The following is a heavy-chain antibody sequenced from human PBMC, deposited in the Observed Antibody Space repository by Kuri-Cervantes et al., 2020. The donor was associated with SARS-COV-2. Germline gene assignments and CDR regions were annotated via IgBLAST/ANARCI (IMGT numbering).Heavy chain of an antibody. J-gene: IGHJ4*02. CDR3: ARGDIHLGYCSSTSCAYYFDY. Sequence: ASVKVSCKASGGTFSSYAISWARQAPGQGLEWMGWISAYNGNTNYAQKLQGRVTMTTDTSTSTAYMELRSLRSDDTAVYYCARGDIHLGYCSSTSCAYYFDYWGQGTLVTVSS. CDR1: GGTFSSYA. CDR2: ISAYNGNT. V-gene: IGHV1-18*01. D-gene: IGHD2-2*01.